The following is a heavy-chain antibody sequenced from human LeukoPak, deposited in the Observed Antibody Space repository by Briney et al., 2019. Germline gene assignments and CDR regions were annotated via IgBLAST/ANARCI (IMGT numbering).Heavy chain of an antibody. D-gene: IGHD3-22*01. CDR3: AKDLTAGGIGYRTNAFDI. J-gene: IGHJ3*02. V-gene: IGHV3-23*01. CDR1: GFTFSSYA. CDR2: ISAGGEST. Sequence: GGSLRLSCAASGFTFSSYAMSWVRQAPGKGLDWISAISAGGESTYYADSVKGRFTISRDNSKNTLYLQMNSLRAEDTAVYYCAKDLTAGGIGYRTNAFDIWGQGTMVTVSS.